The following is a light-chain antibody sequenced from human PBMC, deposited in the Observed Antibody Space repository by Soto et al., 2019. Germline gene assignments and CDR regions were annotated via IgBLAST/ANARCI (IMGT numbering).Light chain of an antibody. V-gene: IGLV1-44*01. CDR1: SSNIGSNT. J-gene: IGLJ2*01. Sequence: QSVLTQPPSASGTPGQRVTISCSGSSSNIGSNTVNWYQHLPGTAPKLLIYSNSQRPSGVPDRFSGSKSGTSASLAISGLQSEDEADYYCCSYAGSSTSVVFGGGTKLTVL. CDR3: CSYAGSSTSVV. CDR2: SNS.